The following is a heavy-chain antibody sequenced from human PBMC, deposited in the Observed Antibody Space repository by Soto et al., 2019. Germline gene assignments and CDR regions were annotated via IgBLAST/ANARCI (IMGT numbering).Heavy chain of an antibody. CDR3: AREQAPGGATNAFDY. D-gene: IGHD1-26*01. CDR2: INPSGGST. Sequence: SVKVSCKASGYTFTSYYMPCVRQAPGQGLEWMAIINPSGGSTSYAQKFPGRVTTTRDTSTSTVYMELSSLRSEDTAVYYCAREQAPGGATNAFDYWGQGTLVTVSS. CDR1: GYTFTSYY. J-gene: IGHJ4*02. V-gene: IGHV1-46*01.